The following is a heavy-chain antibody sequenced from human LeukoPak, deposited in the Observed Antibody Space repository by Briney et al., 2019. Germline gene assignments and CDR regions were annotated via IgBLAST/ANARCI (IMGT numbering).Heavy chain of an antibody. CDR2: IYHSGST. CDR3: ARGETPARGGGAFDI. CDR1: GGSISSSNW. V-gene: IGHV4-4*02. Sequence: SGTLSLTCAVSGGSISSSNWWSWVRQPPGKGLEWIGEIYHSGSTNYNPSLKSRVTISVDKSKNQFSLKLSSVTAADTAVYYCARGETPARGGGAFDIWGQGTMVTVSS. D-gene: IGHD3-16*01. J-gene: IGHJ3*02.